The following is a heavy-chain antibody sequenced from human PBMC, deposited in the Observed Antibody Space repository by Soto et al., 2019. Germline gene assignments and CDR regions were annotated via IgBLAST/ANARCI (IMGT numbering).Heavy chain of an antibody. D-gene: IGHD2-2*01. Sequence: GGSLRLSCAASGFTFSSYAMSWVRQAPGKGLEWVSAISGSGGSTYYADSVKGRFTISRDNSKNTLYLQMNSLRAEDTAVYYCAKSRRDCSSTSCSYYYYGMDVWGQGTTVTVSS. V-gene: IGHV3-23*01. CDR3: AKSRRDCSSTSCSYYYYGMDV. CDR2: ISGSGGST. J-gene: IGHJ6*02. CDR1: GFTFSSYA.